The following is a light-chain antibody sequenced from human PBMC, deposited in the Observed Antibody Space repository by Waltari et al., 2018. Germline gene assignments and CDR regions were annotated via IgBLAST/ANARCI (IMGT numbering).Light chain of an antibody. J-gene: IGKJ3*01. Sequence: DIVMTQSPDSLAVSLGERATINRKPSQSILYSSNNKNYLAWYQQKPGQPPKLLIYWASTRESGVPDRFSGSGSGTDFTLTISSLQAEDVAVYYCQHYYSIPRTFGPGTKVDIK. CDR1: QSILYSSNNKNY. V-gene: IGKV4-1*01. CDR2: WAS. CDR3: QHYYSIPRT.